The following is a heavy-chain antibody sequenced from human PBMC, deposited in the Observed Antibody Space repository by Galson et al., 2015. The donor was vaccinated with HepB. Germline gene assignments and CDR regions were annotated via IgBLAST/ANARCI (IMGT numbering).Heavy chain of an antibody. J-gene: IGHJ2*01. CDR3: ATVRGSYPNWNFDL. D-gene: IGHD1-26*01. CDR2: IYYDGSNK. Sequence: SLRLSCAASGFTFSNYGMVWVRQAPGKGLEWVAIIYYDGSNKYYVDSVKGRFIISKDNSKSTLYLQLNSLRAEDTAVYYCATVRGSYPNWNFDLWGRGTLVSVSS. V-gene: IGHV3-33*01. CDR1: GFTFSNYG.